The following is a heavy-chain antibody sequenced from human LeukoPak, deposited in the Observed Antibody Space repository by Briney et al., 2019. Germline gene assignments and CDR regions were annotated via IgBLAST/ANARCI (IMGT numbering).Heavy chain of an antibody. CDR3: ARGLAGWFGELYAFDY. J-gene: IGHJ4*02. V-gene: IGHV1-46*01. CDR1: GYTFTSYY. D-gene: IGHD3-10*01. CDR2: INPSGGST. Sequence: ASVKVSCKASGYTFTSYYMHWVRQAPGQGLEWMGIINPSGGSTSYAQKFQGRVTMTRDMSTSTVYMELSSLRSEDTAVYYCARGLAGWFGELYAFDYWGQGTLVTVSS.